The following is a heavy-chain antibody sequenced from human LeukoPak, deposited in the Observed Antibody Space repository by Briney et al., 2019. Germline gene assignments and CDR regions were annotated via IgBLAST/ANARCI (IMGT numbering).Heavy chain of an antibody. V-gene: IGHV3-23*01. Sequence: GGSLRLSCAASGFSFSNYEMNWVRQAPGKGLEWASSISGSGGSTYHADSVKGRFTISRDSSKNTLYLQMNSLRAVDTAIYYCARVIRAAPGKGYFDYWGQGTLVTVSS. CDR3: ARVIRAAPGKGYFDY. CDR1: GFSFSNYE. D-gene: IGHD6-13*01. CDR2: ISGSGGST. J-gene: IGHJ4*02.